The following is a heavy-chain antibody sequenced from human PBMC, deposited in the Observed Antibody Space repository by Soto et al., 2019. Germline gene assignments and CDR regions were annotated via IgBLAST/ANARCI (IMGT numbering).Heavy chain of an antibody. Sequence: EVQVVESGGGLVKPGGSLRLSCAASGFTFSEYSFLWVRQAPGKGLEWLSFIANGDNHIFYSDSVKGRFTISRDNAKNSSYLQLNSLRADDSAVYSSARENGHCTDACNRGAFDIWGQGTMVTVSS. V-gene: IGHV3-21*01. CDR2: IANGDNHI. CDR1: GFTFSEYS. D-gene: IGHD2-2*01. J-gene: IGHJ3*02. CDR3: ARENGHCTDACNRGAFDI.